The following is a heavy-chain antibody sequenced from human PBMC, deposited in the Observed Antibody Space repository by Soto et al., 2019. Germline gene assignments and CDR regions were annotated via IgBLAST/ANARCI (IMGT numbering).Heavy chain of an antibody. D-gene: IGHD3-22*01. V-gene: IGHV1-69*04. CDR2: IIPILGIA. Sequence: GASVKVSCKASGGTFSSYTISWVRQAPGQGLEWMGRIIPILGIANYAQKFKGRVTITADKSTSTAYMELSSLRSEDTAVYYCAREDGNYYDSSGCPLGAFDIWGQGTMVTVSS. CDR1: GGTFSSYT. J-gene: IGHJ3*02. CDR3: AREDGNYYDSSGCPLGAFDI.